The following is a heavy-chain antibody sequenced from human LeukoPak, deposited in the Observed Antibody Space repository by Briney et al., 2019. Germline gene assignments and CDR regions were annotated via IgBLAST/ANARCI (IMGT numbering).Heavy chain of an antibody. V-gene: IGHV3-23*01. CDR1: GFTFSSYA. D-gene: IGHD3-22*01. CDR2: ISGSGGST. Sequence: GGSLRLSCAASGFTFSSYAMSWVRQAPGKGLEWVSAISGSGGSTYYADSVKGRFTISRDNSKNTLYLQMNSLRAEDTAVYYCAKGPRRITMIVVVIPSFDIWDQGTMVTVSS. CDR3: AKGPRRITMIVVVIPSFDI. J-gene: IGHJ3*02.